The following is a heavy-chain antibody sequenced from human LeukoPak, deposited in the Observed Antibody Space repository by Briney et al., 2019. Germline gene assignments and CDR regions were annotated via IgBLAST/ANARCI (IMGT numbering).Heavy chain of an antibody. D-gene: IGHD1-26*01. CDR1: GGSISSYY. CDR2: IYYSGST. Sequence: SETLSLTCTVSGGSISSYYWSWIRQPPGKGLEWIGDIYYSGSTNYNPSLKGRVTVSVDKSRNQFSLEMKSVTVADTAVYYCTRGVGAGGYWGQGTQVTVSS. CDR3: TRGVGAGGY. J-gene: IGHJ4*02. V-gene: IGHV4-59*12.